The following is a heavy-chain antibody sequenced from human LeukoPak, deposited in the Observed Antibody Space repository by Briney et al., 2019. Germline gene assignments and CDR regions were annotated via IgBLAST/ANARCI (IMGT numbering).Heavy chain of an antibody. D-gene: IGHD3-22*01. Sequence: GGSLRLSCAASGFTFSSFHINWVRQAPGKGLEWLSYISRDSTTIYYADSVKGRFTISRDNAKDSLYLQMNSLRAEDTAVYHCATDYYDSSGYYTGSYWGQGTLVTVSS. CDR1: GFTFSSFH. V-gene: IGHV3-48*01. CDR3: ATDYYDSSGYYTGSY. J-gene: IGHJ4*02. CDR2: ISRDSTTI.